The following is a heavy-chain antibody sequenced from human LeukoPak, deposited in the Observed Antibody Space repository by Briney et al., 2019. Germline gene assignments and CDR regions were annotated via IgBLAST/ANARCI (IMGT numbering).Heavy chain of an antibody. D-gene: IGHD1-26*01. Sequence: SETLSLTCSVSGGSINSGYWSWIRQPPGKGPEWIGLLYPSGSTNYNPSLKSRVTISVDTSRTQFSLKLSSMTAADTAVYYCAGGHYPLEYWGQGTLVTVSS. CDR1: GGSINSGY. J-gene: IGHJ4*02. CDR2: LYPSGST. V-gene: IGHV4-59*01. CDR3: AGGHYPLEY.